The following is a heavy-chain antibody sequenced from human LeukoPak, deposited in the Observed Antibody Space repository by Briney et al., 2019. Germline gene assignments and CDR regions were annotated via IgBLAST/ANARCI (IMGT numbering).Heavy chain of an antibody. CDR1: GFTFSNFW. CDR3: ATETIVGATRNAFDI. D-gene: IGHD1-26*01. CDR2: IKQDETEK. V-gene: IGHV3-7*03. J-gene: IGHJ3*02. Sequence: PGGSLRLSCTASGFTFSNFWMGWVRQAPGKGLEWVANIKQDETEKFYLGSVKGRFTISRDNSKNTLYLQMNSLRAEDTAVYYCATETIVGATRNAFDIWGQGTMVTVSS.